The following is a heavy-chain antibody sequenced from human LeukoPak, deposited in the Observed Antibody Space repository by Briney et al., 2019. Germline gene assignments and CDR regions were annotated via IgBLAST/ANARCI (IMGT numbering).Heavy chain of an antibody. Sequence: GGSLRLSCAASGFVVSSNYMSWVRQAPGKGLEWVSVISSGGNTYYADSVKGRFTISRDISKNTLYLQMNGQRAEDTAVYYCAREVRGYYFDYWGQGTLVTVSS. CDR3: AREVRGYYFDY. CDR1: GFVVSSNY. J-gene: IGHJ4*02. V-gene: IGHV3-53*01. D-gene: IGHD3-22*01. CDR2: ISSGGNT.